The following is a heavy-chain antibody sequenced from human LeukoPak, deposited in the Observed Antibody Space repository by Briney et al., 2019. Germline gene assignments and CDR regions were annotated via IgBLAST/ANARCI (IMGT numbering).Heavy chain of an antibody. V-gene: IGHV3-74*01. CDR2: INSDGSST. CDR3: ASEGQWLVFSWFDP. CDR1: GFTFSSYW. Sequence: GGSLRLSCAASGFTFSSYWMHWVRHAPGKGLVWVSRINSDGSSTSYADSVKGRFTISRDNAKNTLYLQMNSLRAEDTAVYYCASEGQWLVFSWFDPWGQGTLVTVSS. J-gene: IGHJ5*02. D-gene: IGHD6-19*01.